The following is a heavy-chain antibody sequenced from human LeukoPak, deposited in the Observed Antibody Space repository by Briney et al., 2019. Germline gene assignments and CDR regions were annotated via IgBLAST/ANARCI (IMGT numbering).Heavy chain of an antibody. D-gene: IGHD3-22*01. Sequence: ASVKVSCKASGATFSNYAISWVRQAPGQGLEWMGRIIPILNMTTYAQKFQGRVTITADKSTNTAYMELSSLRSEDTAVFYCARDGEDYSDSSGYFDYWGQGTLVTVSS. V-gene: IGHV1-69*04. J-gene: IGHJ4*02. CDR2: IIPILNMT. CDR1: GATFSNYA. CDR3: ARDGEDYSDSSGYFDY.